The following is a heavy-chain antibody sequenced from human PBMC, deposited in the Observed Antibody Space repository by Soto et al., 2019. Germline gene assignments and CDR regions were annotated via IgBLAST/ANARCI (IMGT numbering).Heavy chain of an antibody. CDR3: ARRYSNSGDGFDY. CDR2: IYYSGST. J-gene: IGHJ4*02. V-gene: IGHV4-31*03. Sequence: LSLACTVSVGAISSGGFYCSWIRQHPGKGPEWIGYIYYSGSTYYNPSLKSRVTISVDTSENQFSLKLSSVTAADTAVYYCARRYSNSGDGFDYWGQGTLVTVSS. D-gene: IGHD4-4*01. CDR1: VGAISSGGFY.